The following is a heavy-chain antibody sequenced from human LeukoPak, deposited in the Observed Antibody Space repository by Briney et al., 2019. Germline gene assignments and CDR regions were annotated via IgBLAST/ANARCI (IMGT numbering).Heavy chain of an antibody. D-gene: IGHD5-12*01. CDR2: INAGNDNT. CDR3: ASSRGYDVGGYFDY. V-gene: IGHV1-3*01. J-gene: IGHJ4*02. Sequence: GASVKVSCKASGYTFTTYTIHWVRQTPGQRLEWMGWINAGNDNTKYSQKFQDRVTITRDTSASTAHMELSSLRSEDTAVYYCASSRGYDVGGYFDYWGQGTLVTVSS. CDR1: GYTFTTYT.